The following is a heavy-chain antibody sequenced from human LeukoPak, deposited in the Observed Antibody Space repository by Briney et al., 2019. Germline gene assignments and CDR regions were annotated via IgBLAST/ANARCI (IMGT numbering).Heavy chain of an antibody. D-gene: IGHD2-8*01. CDR2: INPNSGGT. J-gene: IGHJ5*02. Sequence: GASVKVSCKASGYTFTSYGISWVRQAPGQGLEWMGWINPNSGGTNYAQKFQGRVTMTRDTSISTAYMELSRLRSDDTAVYYCARDIVLMVYAISWFDPWGQGTLVTVSS. CDR3: ARDIVLMVYAISWFDP. CDR1: GYTFTSYG. V-gene: IGHV1-2*02.